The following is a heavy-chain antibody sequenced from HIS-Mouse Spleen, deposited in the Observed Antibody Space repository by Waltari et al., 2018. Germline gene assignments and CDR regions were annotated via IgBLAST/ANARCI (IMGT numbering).Heavy chain of an antibody. J-gene: IGHJ2*01. D-gene: IGHD6-13*01. V-gene: IGHV4-39*07. Sequence: QLQLQESGPGLVKPSETLSLTCTFSGGSISSSSYSWGWIHQPPGKGLEWIGSIYYSGSTYYNPSLKSRVTISVDTSKNQCSLKLSSVTAADTAVYYCAREIPYSSSWYDWYFDLWGRGTLVTVSS. CDR1: GGSISSSSYS. CDR3: AREIPYSSSWYDWYFDL. CDR2: IYYSGST.